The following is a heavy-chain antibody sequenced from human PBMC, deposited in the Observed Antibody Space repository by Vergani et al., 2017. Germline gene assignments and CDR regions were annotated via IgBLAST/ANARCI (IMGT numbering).Heavy chain of an antibody. J-gene: IGHJ6*02. CDR1: GGSISSYY. V-gene: IGHV4-4*07. CDR2: IYTSGST. CDR3: AREYGDYGSCYYYGMDV. D-gene: IGHD4-17*01. Sequence: QVQLQESGPGLVKPSETLSLTCTVSGGSISSYYWSWIRQPAGKGLEWIGRIYTSGSTNYNPSLKSRGTIAVDTSKNPFSLKLSSVTAADTAVYYCAREYGDYGSCYYYGMDVWGQGTTVTVSS.